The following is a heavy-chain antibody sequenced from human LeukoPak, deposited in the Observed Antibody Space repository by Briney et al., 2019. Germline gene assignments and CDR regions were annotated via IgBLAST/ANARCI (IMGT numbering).Heavy chain of an antibody. CDR1: GYSISSNYY. CDR3: ARATSSYWYFDL. J-gene: IGHJ2*01. Sequence: SETLSLTCAVSGYSISSNYYWGWIRQPPGKGLEWIGSIYHSGSTYYNPSLKSRVTISVDTSKNQFSLKLSSVTDADTAVYYCARATSSYWYFDLWGRGTLVTVSS. V-gene: IGHV4-38-2*01. D-gene: IGHD6-13*01. CDR2: IYHSGST.